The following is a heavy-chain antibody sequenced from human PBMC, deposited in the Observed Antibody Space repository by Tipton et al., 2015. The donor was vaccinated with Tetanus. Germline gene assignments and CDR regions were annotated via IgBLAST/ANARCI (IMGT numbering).Heavy chain of an antibody. D-gene: IGHD3-3*01. Sequence: LRLSCNVSSGSITSYYWSWIRQPPGKGLEWIGYASYSGSSNYNPSLKSRVIISIDASKNQFSLKLSSVAAADTAVYYCARAYDFWSGHLDFWGQGTLVTVSS. CDR2: ASYSGSS. V-gene: IGHV4-59*01. CDR3: ARAYDFWSGHLDF. CDR1: SGSITSYY. J-gene: IGHJ4*02.